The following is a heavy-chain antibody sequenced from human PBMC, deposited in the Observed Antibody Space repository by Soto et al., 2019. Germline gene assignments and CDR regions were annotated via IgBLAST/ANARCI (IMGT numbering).Heavy chain of an antibody. CDR3: ARTSITIFGVAHMGTFDY. CDR1: GFTFSSYA. J-gene: IGHJ4*02. CDR2: ISGSGGST. D-gene: IGHD3-3*01. Sequence: GGSLRLSCAASGFTFSSYAMSWVRQAPGKGLEWVSAISGSGGSTYYSTSLKTRLTISKDTSKNQVVLTMTNMDPVDTATYYCARTSITIFGVAHMGTFDYWGQGTLVTVSS. V-gene: IGHV3-23*01.